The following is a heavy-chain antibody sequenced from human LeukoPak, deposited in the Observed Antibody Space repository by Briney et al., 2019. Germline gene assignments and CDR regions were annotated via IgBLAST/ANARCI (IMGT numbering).Heavy chain of an antibody. CDR3: ARGPPAYYYGSGFDY. CDR2: INHSGST. J-gene: IGHJ4*02. CDR1: GGSFSGYY. Sequence: SSETLSLTCAVYGGSFSGYYWSWIRQPPVKGLEWIGEINHSGSTNYNPSLKSRVTISVDTSKNQFSLKLSSVTAADTAVYYCARGPPAYYYGSGFDYWGQGTLVTVSS. D-gene: IGHD3-10*01. V-gene: IGHV4-34*01.